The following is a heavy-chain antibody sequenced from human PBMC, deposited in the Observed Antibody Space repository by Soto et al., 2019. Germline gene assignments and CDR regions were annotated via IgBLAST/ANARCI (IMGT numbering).Heavy chain of an antibody. J-gene: IGHJ6*02. V-gene: IGHV1-3*01. D-gene: IGHD4-4*01. CDR1: GYTFTSYD. CDR3: ASSYSNYALIDYYYYGMDV. CDR2: INAGNGKT. Sequence: SVKLSCKSSGYTFTSYDINWVRQAPGQGLEWMGWINAGNGKTKYSQNFQGRVTTTRDTSASTAYMELSSLRSEDTAVYYCASSYSNYALIDYYYYGMDVWGQGTTVTVSS.